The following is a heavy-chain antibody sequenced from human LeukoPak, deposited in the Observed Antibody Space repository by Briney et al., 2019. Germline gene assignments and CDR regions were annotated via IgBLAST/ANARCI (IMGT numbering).Heavy chain of an antibody. CDR3: ASGGALSTSYYDSGAFEV. V-gene: IGHV3-48*03. Sequence: GGSLRLSCAASGFSFSSYEMNWVRQAPGKGLEWISYISSSGGTKLYADSVKGQFIISRDNAKRSLFLQMNRLRVEDTGVYYCASGGALSTSYYDSGAFEVWGQGTMVTVSS. D-gene: IGHD3-22*01. CDR2: ISSSGGTK. J-gene: IGHJ3*01. CDR1: GFSFSSYE.